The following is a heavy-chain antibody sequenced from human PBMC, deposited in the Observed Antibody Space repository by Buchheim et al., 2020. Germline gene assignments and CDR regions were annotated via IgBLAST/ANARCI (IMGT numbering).Heavy chain of an antibody. D-gene: IGHD6-13*01. CDR1: GGIFSSYT. CDR3: ARAEIAAAGTPDYYYYYGMDV. J-gene: IGHJ6*02. V-gene: IGHV1-69*02. Sequence: QVQLVQSGAEVKKPGSSVKVSCKASGGIFSSYTISWVRQAPGQGLEWMGRIIPILGIANYAQKFQGRVTITADKSTSTAYMELSSLRSEDTAVYYCARAEIAAAGTPDYYYYYGMDVWGQGTT. CDR2: IIPILGIA.